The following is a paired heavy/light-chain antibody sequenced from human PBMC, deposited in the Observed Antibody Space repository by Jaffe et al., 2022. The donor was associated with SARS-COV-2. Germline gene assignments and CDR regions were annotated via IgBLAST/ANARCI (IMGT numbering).Light chain of an antibody. CDR2: WAS. J-gene: IGKJ2*01. V-gene: IGKV4-1*01. Sequence: DIVMTQSPDSLAVSLGERATINCKSSQTVLYSSNNKNYLGWYQQKPRQPPKLLISWASTRESGVPDRFSGSGSGTDFTLTISSLQAEDVAVYYCQQYYNSPFTFGQGTKLEIK. CDR1: QTVLYSSNNKNY. CDR3: QQYYNSPFT.
Heavy chain of an antibody. CDR1: GYSFTNYW. D-gene: IGHD5-12*01. Sequence: EVQLVQSGAEVKKPGESLRISCRVSGYSFTNYWISWVRQMPGKGLEWMGRIDPNDSNTIYSPSFQGHVTISADKSIATAYLQWSSLKASDSALYFCARHTPHGYNYFFFDCWGQGTLVSVSS. J-gene: IGHJ4*02. CDR2: IDPNDSNT. CDR3: ARHTPHGYNYFFFDC. V-gene: IGHV5-10-1*03.